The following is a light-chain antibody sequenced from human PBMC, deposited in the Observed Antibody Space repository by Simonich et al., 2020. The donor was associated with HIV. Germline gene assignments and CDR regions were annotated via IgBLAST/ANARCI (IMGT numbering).Light chain of an antibody. Sequence: DIVMTQSPLSLPVTPGEPASISCRSSQSLLHSNGYNYLDWYLQKPGPSPQLLIYLGSNRASGVPDRFSGSGSGTDFTLKISRVEAEDVGVYYCMQGIYLPYTFGQGTKLEIK. V-gene: IGKV2-28*01. CDR2: LGS. CDR3: MQGIYLPYT. J-gene: IGKJ2*01. CDR1: QSLLHSNGYNY.